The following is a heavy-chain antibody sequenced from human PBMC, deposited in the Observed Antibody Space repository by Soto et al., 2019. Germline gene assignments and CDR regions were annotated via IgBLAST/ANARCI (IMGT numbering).Heavy chain of an antibody. V-gene: IGHV1-18*01. D-gene: IGHD3-10*01. CDR2: ISAYNGNT. CDR3: ASKARGPNNWFDP. J-gene: IGHJ5*02. Sequence: ASVKVSCKASGYTFTSYGISWVRQAPGQGLEWMGWISAYNGNTNYAQKLQGRVTMTTDTSTSTAYVELRSLRSDDTAVYYCASKARGPNNWFDPWGQGTLVTVSS. CDR1: GYTFTSYG.